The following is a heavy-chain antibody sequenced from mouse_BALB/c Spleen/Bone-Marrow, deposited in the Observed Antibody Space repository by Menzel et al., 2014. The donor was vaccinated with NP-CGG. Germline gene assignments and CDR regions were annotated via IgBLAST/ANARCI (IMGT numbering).Heavy chain of an antibody. Sequence: VESGGSLKLSCAASGFDFSRYWMSGVRQAPGKGLEWIGEINPYSSTINYTPSLKDKFIISRDNAKNTLYLQMSKVRSEDTALYCCARLGYYGWFAYWGQGTLVTVSA. D-gene: IGHD2-3*01. J-gene: IGHJ3*01. V-gene: IGHV4-1*02. CDR3: ARLGYYGWFAY. CDR1: GFDFSRYW. CDR2: INPYSSTI.